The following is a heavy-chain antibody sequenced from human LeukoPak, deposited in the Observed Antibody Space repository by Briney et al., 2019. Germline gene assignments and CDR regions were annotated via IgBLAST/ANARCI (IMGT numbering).Heavy chain of an antibody. CDR2: IYSGGST. CDR1: GFTVSSNY. D-gene: IGHD2-2*01. CDR3: ARRYCSSTSCPHYYYYMDV. V-gene: IGHV3-66*01. J-gene: IGHJ6*03. Sequence: GGSLRLCCSASGFTVSSNYMSWVRQAPGKGLEWVSVIYSGGSTYYADSVKGRFTISRDNSKNTLYLQMNSLRAEDTAVYYCARRYCSSTSCPHYYYYMDVWGKGTTVTVSS.